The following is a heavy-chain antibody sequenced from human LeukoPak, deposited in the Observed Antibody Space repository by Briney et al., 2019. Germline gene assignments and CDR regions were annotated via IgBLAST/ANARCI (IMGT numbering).Heavy chain of an antibody. J-gene: IGHJ5*02. Sequence: PSETLSLTCAVYGGSFSGYSWSWIRQPPGKGLEWIGENIHSGSTNYNPSLKSRVTISLDTSKNQFSLKLSSVIAADTAVYYCARALGYCSSTSCYANWFDPWGQGTLVTVSS. CDR2: NIHSGST. V-gene: IGHV4-34*12. D-gene: IGHD2-2*01. CDR3: ARALGYCSSTSCYANWFDP. CDR1: GGSFSGYS.